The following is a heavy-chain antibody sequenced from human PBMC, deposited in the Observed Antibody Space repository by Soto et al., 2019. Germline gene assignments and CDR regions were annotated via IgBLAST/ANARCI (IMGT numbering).Heavy chain of an antibody. D-gene: IGHD4-17*01. Sequence: SVKVSCKASGGTFSSYAISWVRQAPGQGLEWMGGIIPIFGTANYAQKFQGRVTITADKSTSTAYMELSSLRSEDTAVYYCASVDDYGDYRWFDPWGQGTLVTVSS. V-gene: IGHV1-69*06. J-gene: IGHJ5*02. CDR1: GGTFSSYA. CDR3: ASVDDYGDYRWFDP. CDR2: IIPIFGTA.